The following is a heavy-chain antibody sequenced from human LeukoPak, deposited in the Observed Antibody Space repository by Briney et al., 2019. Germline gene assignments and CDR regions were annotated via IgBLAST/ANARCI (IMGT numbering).Heavy chain of an antibody. CDR2: ISGSGGST. Sequence: GGSLRLSCAASGFTFSSYGMSWVRQAPGKGLEWVSAISGSGGSTYYADSVKGRFTISRDNSKNTLYLQMNSLRAEDTAVYYCAKGHYGSGRTYFDYWGQGTLVTVSS. CDR3: AKGHYGSGRTYFDY. V-gene: IGHV3-23*01. J-gene: IGHJ4*02. CDR1: GFTFSSYG. D-gene: IGHD3-10*01.